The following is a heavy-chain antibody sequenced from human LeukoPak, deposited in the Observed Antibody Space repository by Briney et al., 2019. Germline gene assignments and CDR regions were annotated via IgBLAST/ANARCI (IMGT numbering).Heavy chain of an antibody. J-gene: IGHJ3*02. CDR3: ARHKFMTSFDM. Sequence: SETLSLTCTVSGGSISSSSYYWGWIRQPPGKGLEWIGSIYYSGGTYYNPSLKSRVTISVDTSKNQFSLKLSSVTAADTTFYYCARHKFMTSFDMWGQGTMVTVSS. V-gene: IGHV4-39*01. CDR1: GGSISSSSYY. CDR2: IYYSGGT. D-gene: IGHD2-21*02.